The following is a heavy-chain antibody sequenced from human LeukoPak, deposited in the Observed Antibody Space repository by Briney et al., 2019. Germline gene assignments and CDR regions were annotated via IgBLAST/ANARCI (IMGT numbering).Heavy chain of an antibody. J-gene: IGHJ4*02. V-gene: IGHV1-8*01. Sequence: ASVKVSCKASADIFTRYDTNWVRQAPGQGLEWVGWMSPNSGNTGYAQKFQDRVTMTRDTSISTAYMELSSLRSEDTAVYYCARGPPKWGLDYWGQGTLVIVSS. CDR1: ADIFTRYD. CDR2: MSPNSGNT. D-gene: IGHD7-27*01. CDR3: ARGPPKWGLDY.